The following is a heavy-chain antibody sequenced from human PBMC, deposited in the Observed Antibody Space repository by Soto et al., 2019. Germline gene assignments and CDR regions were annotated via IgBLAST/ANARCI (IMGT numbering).Heavy chain of an antibody. CDR3: ARVAHSSSYYFDY. CDR1: GGSVSSGSYY. V-gene: IGHV4-61*01. CDR2: IYYSGST. J-gene: IGHJ4*02. D-gene: IGHD6-6*01. Sequence: PSETLSLTCTVSGGSVSSGSYYWSWIRQPPGKGLEWIGYIYYSGSTNYNPSLKSRVTISVDTSKNQFSLKLSSVTAADTAVYYCARVAHSSSYYFDYWGQGTLGTVSS.